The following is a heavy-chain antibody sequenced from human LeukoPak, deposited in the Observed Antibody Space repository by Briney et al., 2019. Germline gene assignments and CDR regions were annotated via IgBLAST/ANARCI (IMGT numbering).Heavy chain of an antibody. J-gene: IGHJ3*02. V-gene: IGHV1-18*04. D-gene: IGHD6-25*01. CDR2: ITASDGKT. CDR1: GYTFSNYG. Sequence: ASVKVSCKASGYTFSNYGITWVRQAPGQGLEYMGWITASDGKTNYAQKLQGRVTMTTDTSTSTAYMELRSLRSDDTAVYYCARDRLPDAFDIWGQGTMVTASS. CDR3: ARDRLPDAFDI.